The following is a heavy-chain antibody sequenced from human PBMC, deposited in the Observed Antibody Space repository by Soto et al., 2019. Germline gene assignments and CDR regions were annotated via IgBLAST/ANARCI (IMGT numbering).Heavy chain of an antibody. Sequence: QVQLVQSGDEVKKPGASVQVSCKASGYTFSSYDINWVRQAAVQGLEWMGWMSPNSGSTGYAPTFQDRLTMTRDTYINKAYMELSSLRSEDTTVYYCYDFNYRGQGTLATVSS. CDR1: GYTFSSYD. D-gene: IGHD3-22*01. CDR2: MSPNSGST. J-gene: IGHJ4*02. CDR3: YDFNY. V-gene: IGHV1-8*01.